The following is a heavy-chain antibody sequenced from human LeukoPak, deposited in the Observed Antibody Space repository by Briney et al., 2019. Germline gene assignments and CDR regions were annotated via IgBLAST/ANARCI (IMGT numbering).Heavy chain of an antibody. D-gene: IGHD3-9*01. J-gene: IGHJ4*02. Sequence: GGSLRLSCAASGFTFSSYAMSWVRQAPGKGLEWVSAISGSGGSTYYADSVKGRFTISRDNSKNTLCLQMNSLRAEDTAVYYCAKSVYFDWLLKTDWGQGTLVTVSS. CDR3: AKSVYFDWLLKTD. CDR1: GFTFSSYA. CDR2: ISGSGGST. V-gene: IGHV3-23*01.